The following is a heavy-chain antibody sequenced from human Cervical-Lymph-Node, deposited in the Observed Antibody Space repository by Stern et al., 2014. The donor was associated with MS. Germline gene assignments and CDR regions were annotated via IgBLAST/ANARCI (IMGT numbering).Heavy chain of an antibody. Sequence: DQLVESGAEVKKPGSSVKVSCKASGGTFSSYAISWVRQAPGQGLEWMGGIIPIFGTANCAQKFQGRVTITADESTSTAYMELSSLRSEDTAVYYCAREFECGGDCPSPMDVWGQGTTVTVSS. CDR2: IIPIFGTA. CDR3: AREFECGGDCPSPMDV. V-gene: IGHV1-69*01. D-gene: IGHD2-21*02. CDR1: GGTFSSYA. J-gene: IGHJ6*02.